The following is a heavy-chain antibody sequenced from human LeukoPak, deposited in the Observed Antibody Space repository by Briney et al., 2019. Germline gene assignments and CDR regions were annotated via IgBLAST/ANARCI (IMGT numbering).Heavy chain of an antibody. CDR2: ISTHNGST. D-gene: IGHD3-9*01. Sequence: ASVKVSCKASGYTFTSYGISWVRQAPGQGLEWMGWISTHNGSTNYAQKFQGRVTMTTDTSTSTAYMKLRSLRSDDTAVYYCARGASYVILTGYSYFDYWGQGTLVTVSS. CDR3: ARGASYVILTGYSYFDY. J-gene: IGHJ4*02. V-gene: IGHV1-18*01. CDR1: GYTFTSYG.